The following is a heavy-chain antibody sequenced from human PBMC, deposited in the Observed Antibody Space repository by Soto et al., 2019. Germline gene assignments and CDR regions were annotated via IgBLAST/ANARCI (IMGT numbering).Heavy chain of an antibody. CDR2: ISGSGDRT. Sequence: EVQLLESGGGLVQPGGSLRLSCAASGITISNYPMSWVRQAPGKGLEWVSGISGSGDRTYYADSAKGRFTISKDISKNSLSLQVDSLGVDDTAVYFWVKDDGGSPSTPPLWGHGTLVTVSS. V-gene: IGHV3-23*01. CDR3: VKDDGGSPSTPPL. D-gene: IGHD3-10*01. CDR1: GITISNYP. J-gene: IGHJ4*01.